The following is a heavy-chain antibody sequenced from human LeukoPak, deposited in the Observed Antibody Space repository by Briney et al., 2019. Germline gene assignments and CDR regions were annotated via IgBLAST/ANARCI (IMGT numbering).Heavy chain of an antibody. J-gene: IGHJ6*03. V-gene: IGHV3-21*01. D-gene: IGHD3-22*01. CDR1: GFTFSDYS. Sequence: GGSLRLSCAASGFTFSDYSVNWVRHAPGKGLEWVSSISYSSSYIYYVDSVKGRFTISRDNAKNSLYLQMHSLRAEDTAVYYCARALPGYYDTRGRYYYMDDWGKGTTVTVSS. CDR2: ISYSSSYI. CDR3: ARALPGYYDTRGRYYYMDD.